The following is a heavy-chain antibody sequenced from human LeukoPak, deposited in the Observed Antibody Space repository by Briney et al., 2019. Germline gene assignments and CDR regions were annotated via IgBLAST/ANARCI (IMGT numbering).Heavy chain of an antibody. D-gene: IGHD2-8*02. CDR2: IYHSGTI. Sequence: SETLTLTCTVSGYSISRGYYWGWLRQPPGKGLEFLASIYHSGTIYYTPSLRRRVTISVDTSKIPCYLKLTSVTAADTAVYYCARGLGRHPLVSPFDYWGQGTMVTVSS. J-gene: IGHJ4*02. V-gene: IGHV4-38-2*02. CDR3: ARGLGRHPLVSPFDY. CDR1: GYSISRGYY.